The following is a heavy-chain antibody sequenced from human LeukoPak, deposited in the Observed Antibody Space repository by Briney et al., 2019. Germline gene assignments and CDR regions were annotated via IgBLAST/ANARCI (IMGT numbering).Heavy chain of an antibody. CDR1: GFTFSSYW. V-gene: IGHV3-74*01. CDR3: ARVWCSRTSCYPL. Sequence: GGSLRLSCAASGFTFSSYWMHWVRQAPGKGLVWVSRISSDGSSTTYADSVKGRFTISRDNAKNSLYLQMNSLRAEDTAVYYCARVWCSRTSCYPLWGQGTLVTVSS. D-gene: IGHD2-2*01. CDR2: ISSDGSST. J-gene: IGHJ4*02.